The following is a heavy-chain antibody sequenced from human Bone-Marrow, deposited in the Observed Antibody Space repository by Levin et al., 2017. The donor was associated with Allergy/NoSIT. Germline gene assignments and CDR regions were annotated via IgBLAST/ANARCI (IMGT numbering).Heavy chain of an antibody. V-gene: IGHV3-13*04. D-gene: IGHD2-2*01. CDR2: IGTAADS. J-gene: IGHJ4*02. Sequence: PGGSLRLSCAASGFTFSSYDMHWVRQATGRGLEWVSAIGTAADSYYSGSVKGRFTVSRDNAKNSFYLQMNSLRSGDTPVYYSAGVALPRYCTSTSCSDSGYYFDYWGQGTLVTVSS. CDR1: GFTFSSYD. CDR3: AGVALPRYCTSTSCSDSGYYFDY.